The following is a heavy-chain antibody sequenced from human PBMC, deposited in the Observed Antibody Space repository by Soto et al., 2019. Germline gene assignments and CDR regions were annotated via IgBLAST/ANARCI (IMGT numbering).Heavy chain of an antibody. CDR2: INPSGGST. J-gene: IGHJ6*02. V-gene: IGHV1-46*03. CDR3: ARDRYYYGSGSYYIRGYYYYYGMDV. CDR1: GYTFTSYY. D-gene: IGHD3-10*01. Sequence: GASVKVSCKASGYTFTSYYMHWVRHAPGQGLEWMGIINPSGGSTSYAQKFQGRVTMTRDTSTSTVYMELSSLRSEDTAVYYCARDRYYYGSGSYYIRGYYYYYGMDVWGQGTTVTV.